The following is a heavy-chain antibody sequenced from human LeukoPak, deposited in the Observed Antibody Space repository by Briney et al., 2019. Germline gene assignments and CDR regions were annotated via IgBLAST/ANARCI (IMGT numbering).Heavy chain of an antibody. D-gene: IGHD4-17*01. CDR1: GFTFSSYS. CDR2: ISRSGIYI. J-gene: IGHJ4*02. V-gene: IGHV3-21*01. CDR3: ARVPHYGDYVHYYFDY. Sequence: AGGSLRLSCAASGFTFSSYSMNWVRQAPGKGLEWVSSISRSGIYIYYADSVMGRFTISRDNAKNSLYLRMNSLRAEDTAVYYCARVPHYGDYVHYYFDYWGQGTLVTVSS.